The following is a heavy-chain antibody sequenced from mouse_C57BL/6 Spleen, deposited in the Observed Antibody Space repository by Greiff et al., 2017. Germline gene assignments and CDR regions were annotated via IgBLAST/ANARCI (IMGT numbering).Heavy chain of an antibody. CDR2: IWSGGST. CDR1: GFSLTSYG. D-gene: IGHD1-1*01. Sequence: VMLVESGPGLVQPSQSLSITCTVSGFSLTSYGVHWVRHSPGNGLECLGVIWSGGSTDYNASFMSRLSITKDNSKSQVFFQMNSLQADDTAIYYCAKKGAYYYGFAYWGQGTLVTVSA. J-gene: IGHJ3*01. V-gene: IGHV2-5*01. CDR3: AKKGAYYYGFAY.